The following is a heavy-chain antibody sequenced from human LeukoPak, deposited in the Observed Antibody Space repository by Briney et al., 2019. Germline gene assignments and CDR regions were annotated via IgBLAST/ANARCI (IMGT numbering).Heavy chain of an antibody. CDR2: IYSGGST. D-gene: IGHD4-23*01. Sequence: GGSLRLSCAASGFTFSSHWMSWVRQAPGKGLEWVSVIYSGGSTYYADSVKGRFTISRHNSKNTLYLQMNSLRAEDTAVYYCARVAERWYFDYWGQGTLVTVSS. J-gene: IGHJ4*02. V-gene: IGHV3-53*04. CDR1: GFTFSSHW. CDR3: ARVAERWYFDY.